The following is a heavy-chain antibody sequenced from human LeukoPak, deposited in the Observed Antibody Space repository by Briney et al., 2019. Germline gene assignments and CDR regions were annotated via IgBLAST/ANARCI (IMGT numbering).Heavy chain of an antibody. CDR2: IYYSGST. CDR3: ARYGSGSGWYFDY. D-gene: IGHD6-19*01. J-gene: IGHJ4*02. V-gene: IGHV4-59*01. CDR1: GGSISSYY. Sequence: PSETLSLTCTVSGGSISSYYWSWIRQPPGKGLEWIGYIYYSGSTNYNPSLKSRVTISVDTSKNQFSLKLSSVTAADTAVYYCARYGSGSGWYFDYWGQGTLVTVSS.